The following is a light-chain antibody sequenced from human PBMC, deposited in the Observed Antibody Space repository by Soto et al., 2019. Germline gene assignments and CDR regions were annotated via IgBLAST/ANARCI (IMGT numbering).Light chain of an antibody. Sequence: QSALTQPPSASGTPRQRVTISCSGSSSNIGSNYVYWYQQLPGTAPKLLIYRNNQRPSGVPDRFSGSKSGTSASLAISGLRSEDEADYYCAAWDDSLSAWVFGGGTQLTVL. V-gene: IGLV1-47*01. J-gene: IGLJ3*02. CDR1: SSNIGSNY. CDR3: AAWDDSLSAWV. CDR2: RNN.